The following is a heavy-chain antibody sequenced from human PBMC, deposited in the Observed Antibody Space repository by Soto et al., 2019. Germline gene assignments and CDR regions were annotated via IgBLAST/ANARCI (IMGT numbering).Heavy chain of an antibody. CDR2: ISGSGGST. Sequence: EVQLLESGGGLVQPGGSLRLSCAASGFTFSSYAMSWVRQAPGKGLEWVSAISGSGGSTYYADYVKGRFTISRDNSKNTMYVQMTGLTADDTAVDYCADVRPVYSSKRLDYWGQGAKVNVSS. J-gene: IGHJ4*02. V-gene: IGHV3-23*01. D-gene: IGHD6-13*01. CDR1: GFTFSSYA. CDR3: ADVRPVYSSKRLDY.